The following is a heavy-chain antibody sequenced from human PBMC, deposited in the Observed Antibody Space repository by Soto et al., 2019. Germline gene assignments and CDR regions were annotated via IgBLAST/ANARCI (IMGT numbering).Heavy chain of an antibody. CDR2: IYSGGST. Sequence: EVQLVETGRGLIQPGGSLRLSCAASGFTVSSNYMSWVRQAPGKGLEWVSVIYSGGSTYYADSVKGRFTISRDNSKNTLYLQMNSLRAEDTAVYYCARGLGYCSSTSCYGYAFDIWGQGTMVTVSS. CDR3: ARGLGYCSSTSCYGYAFDI. D-gene: IGHD2-2*03. J-gene: IGHJ3*02. V-gene: IGHV3-53*02. CDR1: GFTVSSNY.